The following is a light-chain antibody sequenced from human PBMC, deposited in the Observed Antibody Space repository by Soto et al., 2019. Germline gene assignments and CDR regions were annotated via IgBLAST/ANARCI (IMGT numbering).Light chain of an antibody. V-gene: IGKV3-20*01. CDR3: QQYGSSPRT. CDR2: GAS. Sequence: EIVMTHSPATLSLSPVERATLACRASQSVISNLAWYQQKVGQAPRLLIYGASSRATGITDRFSGSGSGTDFTLTISRLEPEDFAVYYCQQYGSSPRTFGQGTRLEIK. J-gene: IGKJ5*01. CDR1: QSVISN.